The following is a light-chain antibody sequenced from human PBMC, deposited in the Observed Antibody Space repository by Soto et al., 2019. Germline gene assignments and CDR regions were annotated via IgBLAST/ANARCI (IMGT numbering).Light chain of an antibody. CDR1: SSDIGGYNY. CDR3: SSYTTSSTVA. CDR2: EVS. V-gene: IGLV2-14*01. J-gene: IGLJ2*01. Sequence: QSVLTQSASVSGSPGQSITISCTGTSSDIGGYNYVSWYQQHPDKAPKLMIFEVSNRPSGVSNRFSGSKSGNTASLTISGLLPEDEADYYRSSYTTSSTVAFGGGTKLTVL.